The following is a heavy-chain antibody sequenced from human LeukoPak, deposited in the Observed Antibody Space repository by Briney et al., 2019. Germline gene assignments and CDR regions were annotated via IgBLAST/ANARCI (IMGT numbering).Heavy chain of an antibody. V-gene: IGHV1-69*04. J-gene: IGHJ5*02. Sequence: GASVKVSCKASGGTFSSYAIGWVRQAPGQGLEWMGRIIPIFGIANYAQKFQGRVTITADKSTSTAYMELSSLRSEDTAVYYCARGPVTTRFDPWGQGTLVTVSS. D-gene: IGHD4-17*01. CDR2: IIPIFGIA. CDR3: ARGPVTTRFDP. CDR1: GGTFSSYA.